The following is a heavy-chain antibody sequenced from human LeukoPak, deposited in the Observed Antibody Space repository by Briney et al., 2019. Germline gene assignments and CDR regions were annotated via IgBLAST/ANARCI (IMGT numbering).Heavy chain of an antibody. CDR1: GGSISSSSYY. D-gene: IGHD3-22*01. CDR2: IYYSGST. CDR3: AREDVIVAVGAFDI. J-gene: IGHJ3*02. Sequence: SETLSLTCTVSGGSISSSSYYWGWIRQPPGKGLEWIGSIYYSGSTYYNPSLKSRVTISVDTSKNQFSLKLSSVTAADTAVYYCAREDVIVAVGAFDIWGQGTMVTVSS. V-gene: IGHV4-39*07.